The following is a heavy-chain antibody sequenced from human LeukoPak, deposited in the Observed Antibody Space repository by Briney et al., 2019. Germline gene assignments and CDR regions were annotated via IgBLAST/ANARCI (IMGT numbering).Heavy chain of an antibody. D-gene: IGHD2-8*01. J-gene: IGHJ6*03. Sequence: SETLSLTCAVYGGSFSGDYWSWIRQPPGKGLEWIGEINHSGSTNYNPSLKSRVTISVDTSKNQFSLKLSSVTAADTAVYYCARGSRLTKPYYYYYYMDVWGKGTTATVSS. CDR3: ARGSRLTKPYYYYYYMDV. CDR2: INHSGST. V-gene: IGHV4-34*01. CDR1: GGSFSGDY.